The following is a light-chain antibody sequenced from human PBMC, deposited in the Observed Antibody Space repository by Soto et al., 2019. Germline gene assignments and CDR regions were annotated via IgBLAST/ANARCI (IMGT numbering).Light chain of an antibody. CDR2: AAS. Sequence: DIQMTQSPSSLSASVGDRVTITCRASQRISSYLNWYQQKPGKAPKLLIYAASSLQSGVPSRFSGSGSGTDFTLTISSLQPEDSATYYCQQSYSTPPTFGQGTKVEIK. J-gene: IGKJ1*01. CDR1: QRISSY. V-gene: IGKV1-39*01. CDR3: QQSYSTPPT.